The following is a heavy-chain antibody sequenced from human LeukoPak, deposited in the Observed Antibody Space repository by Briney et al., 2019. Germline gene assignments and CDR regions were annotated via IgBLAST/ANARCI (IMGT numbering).Heavy chain of an antibody. CDR1: GGTFSSYA. D-gene: IGHD5-18*01. CDR2: IIPIFGTA. Sequence: SVKVSCKASGGTFSSYAISWVRQAPGQGLEWMGGIIPIFGTANYAQRFQGRVTITADESTSTAYMELSSLRSEDTAVYYCAGGYSYALYYFDYWGQGTLVTVSS. J-gene: IGHJ4*02. V-gene: IGHV1-69*13. CDR3: AGGYSYALYYFDY.